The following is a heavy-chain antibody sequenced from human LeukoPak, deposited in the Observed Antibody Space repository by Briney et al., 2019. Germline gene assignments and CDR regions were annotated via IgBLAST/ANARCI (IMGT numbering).Heavy chain of an antibody. D-gene: IGHD3-10*01. V-gene: IGHV3-23*01. CDR2: ISALFPDT. CDR3: AKGNNLITMVRGVMAGDDAFDI. CDR1: GFTFDNYV. J-gene: IGHJ3*02. Sequence: GGSLRLSCAASGFTFDNYVMAWFRQAPGKGLEWVSTISALFPDTYSADSVKGRFTISRDNSKNTLYLQMNSLRAEDTAVYYCAKGNNLITMVRGVMAGDDAFDIWGQGTMVTVSS.